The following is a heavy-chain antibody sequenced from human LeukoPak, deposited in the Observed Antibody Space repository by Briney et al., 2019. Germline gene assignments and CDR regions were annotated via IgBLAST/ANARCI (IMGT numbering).Heavy chain of an antibody. CDR1: GFTLSSYG. J-gene: IGHJ6*02. D-gene: IGHD2-15*01. Sequence: GRSLRLSCVASGFTLSSYGMHWVRQAPGKGLEWVAVIYYDGSNKFCADSVKGRFTISRDNSKNTVYLQMNSLRVEDTAIYYCARVRVLLEYYYYTVDVWGQGTTVTVSS. V-gene: IGHV3-33*01. CDR2: IYYDGSNK. CDR3: ARVRVLLEYYYYTVDV.